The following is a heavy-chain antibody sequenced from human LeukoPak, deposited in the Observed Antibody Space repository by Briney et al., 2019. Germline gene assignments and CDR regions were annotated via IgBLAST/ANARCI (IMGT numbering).Heavy chain of an antibody. CDR3: ARDHLPATVTTNYFDY. V-gene: IGHV1-69*06. CDR1: GGTFSSYA. D-gene: IGHD4-17*01. CDR2: IIPIFGTA. J-gene: IGHJ4*02. Sequence: EASVKVSCKASGGTFSSYAISWVRQAPGQGLEWMGGIIPIFGTANYAQKFQGRVTITADKSTSTAYMELSSLRSEDTAVYYCARDHLPATVTTNYFDYWGQGTLVTVSS.